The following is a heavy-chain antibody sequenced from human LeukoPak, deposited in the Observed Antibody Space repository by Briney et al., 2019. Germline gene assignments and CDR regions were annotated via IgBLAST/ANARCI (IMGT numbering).Heavy chain of an antibody. CDR1: GGTFSSYA. CDR2: IIPIFGTA. Sequence: SVKVSRKASGGTFSSYAISWVRQAPGQGLEWMGGIIPIFGTANYAQKFQGRVTITADESTSTAYMELSSLRSEDTAVYYCARDLTGDYYYYGMDVWGKGTTVTVSS. J-gene: IGHJ6*04. D-gene: IGHD7-27*01. V-gene: IGHV1-69*13. CDR3: ARDLTGDYYYYGMDV.